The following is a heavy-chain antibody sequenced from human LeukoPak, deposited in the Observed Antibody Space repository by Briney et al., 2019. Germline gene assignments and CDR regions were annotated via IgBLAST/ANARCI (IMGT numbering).Heavy chain of an antibody. Sequence: ASVEVSCKASGYTFTSYYMHWVRQAPGQGLEWMGIINPSGGGTSYAQNFQGRVTMTWDTSTSTVYMELSGLRSEDTAVYYCARADDLVVFDIWGQGTMVTISS. CDR1: GYTFTSYY. CDR3: ARADDLVVFDI. V-gene: IGHV1-46*01. CDR2: INPSGGGT. D-gene: IGHD2-21*01. J-gene: IGHJ3*02.